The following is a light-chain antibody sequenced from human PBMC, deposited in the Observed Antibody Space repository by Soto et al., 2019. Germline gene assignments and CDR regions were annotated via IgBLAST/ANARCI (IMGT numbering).Light chain of an antibody. CDR1: SSNIGSTYD. V-gene: IGLV1-40*01. Sequence: QSVLTQPPSVSGAPGQRITISCTGSSSNIGSTYDVQWYQQLPGTAPKLLIHGNTNRPSGVPDRFSGSKSGTSASLPITGLHPDDDADYYCQSYDDSLSVHYVFGTGTKLTVL. J-gene: IGLJ1*01. CDR2: GNT. CDR3: QSYDDSLSVHYV.